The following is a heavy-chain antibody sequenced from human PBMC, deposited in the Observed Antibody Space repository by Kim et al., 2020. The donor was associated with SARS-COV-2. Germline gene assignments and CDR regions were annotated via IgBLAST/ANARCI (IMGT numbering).Heavy chain of an antibody. CDR3: LVAGMDFDY. J-gene: IGHJ4*02. Sequence: GETIYAQKFQGRVTMTEDTSTDTAYMELSSLRSEDTAVYYCLVAGMDFDYWGQGTLVTVSS. D-gene: IGHD6-19*01. CDR2: GET. V-gene: IGHV1-24*01.